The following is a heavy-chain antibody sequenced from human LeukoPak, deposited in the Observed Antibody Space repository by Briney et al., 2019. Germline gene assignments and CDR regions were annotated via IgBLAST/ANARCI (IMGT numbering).Heavy chain of an antibody. CDR2: ISSSGSTI. D-gene: IGHD5-18*01. CDR3: AREVNSYGYSH. Sequence: GGSLRLSCAASGFTFSSYEMNWVRQAPGKGLEWVSYISSSGSTIYYADSVKGRFTISRDNAKNSLYLQMNNLRAEDTAVYYCAREVNSYGYSHWGQGTLVTVSS. V-gene: IGHV3-48*03. CDR1: GFTFSSYE. J-gene: IGHJ4*02.